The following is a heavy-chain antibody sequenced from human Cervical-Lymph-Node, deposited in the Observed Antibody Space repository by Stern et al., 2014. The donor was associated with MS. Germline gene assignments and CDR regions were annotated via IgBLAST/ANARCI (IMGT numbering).Heavy chain of an antibody. J-gene: IGHJ3*02. D-gene: IGHD1-1*01. V-gene: IGHV4-30-4*01. Sequence: DQLVESGPGLVKPSQTLSLACAVSGASVGGGDWYWRWIRQPPGKGLEWLGHLYYSGTTYYKPSLKSRLIISLDTSKNQFSLNLTSVTAADTAVYYCAGAIGKYELLESFDMWGQGTMVTVSS. CDR3: AGAIGKYELLESFDM. CDR1: GASVGGGDWY. CDR2: LYYSGTT.